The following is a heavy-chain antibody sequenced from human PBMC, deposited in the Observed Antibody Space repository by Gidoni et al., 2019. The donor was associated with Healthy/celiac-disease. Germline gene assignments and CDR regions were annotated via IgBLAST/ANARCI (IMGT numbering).Heavy chain of an antibody. Sequence: EVQLVESGGGLVQPGGSLRLSCAASGFTFSSYWMHWVRQAPGKGLVWVARINSDGGSTRYPDPVKGRFTNSRGNAKNTLYLEMNRLRAEETAVDLWARDEAPDYYDSSGPQDYWGQGTLVTVSS. J-gene: IGHJ4*02. V-gene: IGHV3-74*01. CDR1: GFTFSSYW. D-gene: IGHD3-22*01. CDR2: INSDGGST. CDR3: ARDEAPDYYDSSGPQDY.